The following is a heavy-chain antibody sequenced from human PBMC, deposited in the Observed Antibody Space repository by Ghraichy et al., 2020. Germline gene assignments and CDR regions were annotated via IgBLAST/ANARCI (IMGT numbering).Heavy chain of an antibody. J-gene: IGHJ4*02. CDR2: VKEHGSLK. Sequence: SCAASGFTFSAQWMSWVRQAPGKGLEWVAIVKEHGSLKYYVDSVKGRFAISRDDATSSLYLQMNSLRAEDTAMYYCATGRGDYWGQGTLVIVSS. CDR3: ATGRGDY. V-gene: IGHV3-7*01. CDR1: GFTFSAQW. D-gene: IGHD3-10*01.